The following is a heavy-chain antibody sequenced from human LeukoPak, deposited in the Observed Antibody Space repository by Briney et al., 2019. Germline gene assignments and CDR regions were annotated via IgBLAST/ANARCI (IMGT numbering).Heavy chain of an antibody. V-gene: IGHV4-61*02. CDR1: GGPINSGSYS. CDR3: ARADRSGYFGNVVAFDI. J-gene: IGHJ3*02. Sequence: PSQTLSLTCTVSGGPINSGSYSWTWIRQPAGKGLEWIGRIHNSVSTHYTPSLKSRVTISVDTSKNQFSLKLSSVTAADTAVYYCARADRSGYFGNVVAFDIWGQGTMVTVSS. CDR2: IHNSVST. D-gene: IGHD3-22*01.